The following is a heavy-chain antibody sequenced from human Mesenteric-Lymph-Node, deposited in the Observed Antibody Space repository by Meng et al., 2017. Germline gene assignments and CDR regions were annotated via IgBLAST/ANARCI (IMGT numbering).Heavy chain of an antibody. V-gene: IGHV3-23*01. D-gene: IGHD3-22*01. CDR3: VKGRSENSGYCFDP. J-gene: IGHJ5*02. CDR2: ISGSGDGT. Sequence: GESLKISCAASGFTFSNYAMSWVRQAPGKGLEWVSSISGSGDGTHYADSVKGRFIISRDNSKNTLNLQMNSLRAEDTAVYYCVKGRSENSGYCFDPRGQGTQVTVSS. CDR1: GFTFSNYA.